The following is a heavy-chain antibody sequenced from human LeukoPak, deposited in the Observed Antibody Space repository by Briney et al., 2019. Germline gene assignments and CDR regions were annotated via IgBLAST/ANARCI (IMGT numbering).Heavy chain of an antibody. D-gene: IGHD3-3*01. CDR3: ARDQYDTWSRRGNFDS. CDR2: IKLDGSEK. Sequence: GGSLRLSCAASGFTFSSAAMSWVRQAPGKGLEWVANIKLDGSEKNYVDSVKGRFTISRDNTKNSLYLQMNSLRAEDTAVFYCARDQYDTWSRRGNFDSWGQGALVIVSS. CDR1: GFTFSSAA. V-gene: IGHV3-7*03. J-gene: IGHJ4*02.